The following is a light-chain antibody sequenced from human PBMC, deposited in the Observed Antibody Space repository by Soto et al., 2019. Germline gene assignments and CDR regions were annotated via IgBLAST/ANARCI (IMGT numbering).Light chain of an antibody. CDR3: QQYSSYSPWT. V-gene: IGKV1-8*01. J-gene: IGKJ1*01. Sequence: AIRMTQSPSSLSASTGDRVTITCRASQGISSYLAWYQQKPGKAPKLLIYAASTLQSGVPSRFSGSGSGTDFALTISCLQSEDFATYYCQQYSSYSPWTFGQGTKVDNK. CDR1: QGISSY. CDR2: AAS.